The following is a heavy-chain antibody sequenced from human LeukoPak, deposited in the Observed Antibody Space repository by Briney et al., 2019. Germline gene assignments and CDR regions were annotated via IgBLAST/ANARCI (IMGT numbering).Heavy chain of an antibody. CDR3: ARYGGNRDYYYGMDV. D-gene: IGHD4-23*01. J-gene: IGHJ6*02. Sequence: PAGSVKVSCKASGYTFTSYGISWVRQAPGQGLEWMGWISAYNGNTNYAQKLQGRVTMTTDTSTSTAYMELRSLRSDDTAVYYCARYGGNRDYYYGMDVWGQGTTVTVSS. CDR1: GYTFTSYG. V-gene: IGHV1-18*01. CDR2: ISAYNGNT.